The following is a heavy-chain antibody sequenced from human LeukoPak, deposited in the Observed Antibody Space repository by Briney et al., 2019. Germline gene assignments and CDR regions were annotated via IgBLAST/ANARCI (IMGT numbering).Heavy chain of an antibody. CDR1: GGSISIYS. D-gene: IGHD2-21*02. V-gene: IGHV4-4*09. CDR3: ARQAYCGADCYSLDF. CDR2: IYTSGST. J-gene: IGHJ4*02. Sequence: SETLSLTCTVSGGSISIYSWSWIRQPPGKGLEWIGYIYTSGSTNYNPSLQSRVTISVGTSRSQFSLKLTSVTAADTAVYYCARQAYCGADCYSLDFWGQGTLVTVSS.